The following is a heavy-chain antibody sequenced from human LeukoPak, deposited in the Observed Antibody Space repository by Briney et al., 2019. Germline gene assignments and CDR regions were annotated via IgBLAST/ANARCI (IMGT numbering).Heavy chain of an antibody. D-gene: IGHD2-8*01. Sequence: GRSLRLSCAASGFTFSSYGMHWVRQAPGKGLEWVAVISYDGSNKYYADSVKGRFTISRDNSKNTLYLQMNSLRAEDTAVYYCATRYCTISACRASSYKSFDVWGKGTTVTVSS. CDR2: ISYDGSNK. CDR3: ATRYCTISACRASSYKSFDV. V-gene: IGHV3-30*03. CDR1: GFTFSSYG. J-gene: IGHJ6*04.